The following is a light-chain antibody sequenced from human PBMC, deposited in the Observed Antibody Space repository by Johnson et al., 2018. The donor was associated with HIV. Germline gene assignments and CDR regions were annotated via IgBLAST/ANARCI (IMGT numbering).Light chain of an antibody. Sequence: QSILTQPPSVSAAPGQKVTFSCSGNISNIGNNYVSWYQQLPGTAPKLLIYDNNMRPSGIPARFSGSKSGPSAALGITGVHTGDEADYYRGTWDSSLSAGGGFGTGTKVTVL. CDR3: GTWDSSLSAGGG. CDR2: DNN. V-gene: IGLV1-51*01. J-gene: IGLJ1*01. CDR1: ISNIGNNY.